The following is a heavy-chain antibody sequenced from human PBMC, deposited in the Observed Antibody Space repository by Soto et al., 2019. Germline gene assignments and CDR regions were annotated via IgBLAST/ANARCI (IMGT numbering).Heavy chain of an antibody. CDR2: IKSKSAGETT. D-gene: IGHD1-26*01. V-gene: IGHV3-15*05. CDR1: GFSFRTTW. Sequence: EVQLVESGGGLVKPGGSLRLSCAASGFSFRTTWMAWVRQAPGKGLEWVGRIKSKSAGETTDYADPVKGRFTISRDDSKDTLYLHMDSLETGYPAVYYCSTGFPFSGSVFEYWGQGTLVTVSS. CDR3: STGFPFSGSVFEY. J-gene: IGHJ4*02.